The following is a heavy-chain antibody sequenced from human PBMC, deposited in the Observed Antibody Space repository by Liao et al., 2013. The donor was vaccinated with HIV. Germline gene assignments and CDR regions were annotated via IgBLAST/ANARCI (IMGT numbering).Heavy chain of an antibody. CDR2: IYYSGST. Sequence: QLQLQESGPGLVKPSETLSLTCTVSGGSISSSSYYWGWIRQPPGKGLEWIGSIYYSGSTYYNPSLKSRVTISVDTSKNQFSLNLNSVTAADTALYYCARAGRIAVAGNYGLRYWGQGTLVTVSS. J-gene: IGHJ4*02. V-gene: IGHV4-39*07. CDR1: GGSISSSSYY. CDR3: ARAGRIAVAGNYGLRY. D-gene: IGHD6-19*01.